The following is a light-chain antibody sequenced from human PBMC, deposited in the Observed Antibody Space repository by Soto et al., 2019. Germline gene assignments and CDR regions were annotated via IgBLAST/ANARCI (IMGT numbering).Light chain of an antibody. J-gene: IGKJ5*01. CDR1: QSVSSY. CDR2: DAS. Sequence: EIVLTQSPATLSLSPGERATLSCRASQSVSSYLAWYQQKRGQAPRLLIYDASSRATGIPARFSGSGSGTDFTLTISSLEPEDFAVYYCLQRKSWPITFGQGTRLEIK. CDR3: LQRKSWPIT. V-gene: IGKV3-11*01.